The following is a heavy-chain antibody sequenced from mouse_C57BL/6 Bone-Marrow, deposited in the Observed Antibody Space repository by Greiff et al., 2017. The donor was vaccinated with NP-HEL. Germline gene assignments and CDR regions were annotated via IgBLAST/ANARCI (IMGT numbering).Heavy chain of an antibody. Sequence: EVKLVESGGDLVKPGGSLKLSCAASGFTFSSYCMSWVRQTPDKRLEWVATISSGGSYTYYLDCVKGRFTISRDNAKNTLYLQMSSLKSEDTAMEYGARHLLSRYFDVWGTGTTVTVAS. CDR1: GFTFSSYC. J-gene: IGHJ1*03. D-gene: IGHD2-10*01. V-gene: IGHV5-6*02. CDR2: ISSGGSYT. CDR3: ARHLLSRYFDV.